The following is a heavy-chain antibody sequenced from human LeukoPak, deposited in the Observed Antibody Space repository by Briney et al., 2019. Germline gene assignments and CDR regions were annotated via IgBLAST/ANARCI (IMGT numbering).Heavy chain of an antibody. V-gene: IGHV4-61*02. D-gene: IGHD6-13*01. J-gene: IGHJ4*02. CDR1: GGSISSGSYY. CDR3: ARADSSSWYRGYYFDY. Sequence: PSQTLSLTCTVSGGSISSGSYYWSWIRQPAGKGLEWIGRIYTSGSTNYNPSLKSRVTISVDTSKNQFSLKLSSVTAADTAEYYCARADSSSWYRGYYFDYWGQGTLVTVSS. CDR2: IYTSGST.